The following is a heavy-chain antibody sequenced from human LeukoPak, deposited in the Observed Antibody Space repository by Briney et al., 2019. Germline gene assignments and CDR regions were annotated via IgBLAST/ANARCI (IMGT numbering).Heavy chain of an antibody. V-gene: IGHV4-30-4*01. J-gene: IGHJ5*02. Sequence: SQTLSLTCTVSGGSICSGDYYWSWIRQPPGKGLEWIAYMYYSGSTYYNPSLKSRVTMSADTSKNQLSLKLSSVTAADTAVYYCARPYYYDSRIDPWGQGILVTVSS. CDR2: MYYSGST. D-gene: IGHD3-22*01. CDR3: ARPYYYDSRIDP. CDR1: GGSICSGDYY.